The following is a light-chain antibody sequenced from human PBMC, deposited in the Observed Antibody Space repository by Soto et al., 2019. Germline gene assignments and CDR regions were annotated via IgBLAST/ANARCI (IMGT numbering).Light chain of an antibody. V-gene: IGLV3-9*01. CDR2: RDS. Sequence: SYELTQPLSVSVALGQTAWITCGGNNIGSKNVHWYQQKPGQAPVLVIYRDSNRPSGIPERFSGSNSGNTATLTISRAQAGDDADYYCQVWDSSTAGVFGTGTKVTVL. CDR3: QVWDSSTAGV. J-gene: IGLJ1*01. CDR1: NIGSKN.